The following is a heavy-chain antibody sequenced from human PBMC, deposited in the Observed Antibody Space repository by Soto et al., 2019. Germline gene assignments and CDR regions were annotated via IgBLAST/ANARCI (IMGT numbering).Heavy chain of an antibody. Sequence: GESLRIWCNGSGYSFIIYWIGLVRQMPGKGLEWMGIIYPGDSDTRYSPSFQGQVTISADKSISTAYLQWSSLKASDTAMYYCARLGGWGHCSNTRCYTFDYWGQGTPVTVS. J-gene: IGHJ4*02. CDR1: GYSFIIYW. V-gene: IGHV5-51*01. CDR3: ARLGGWGHCSNTRCYTFDY. CDR2: IYPGDSDT. D-gene: IGHD2-2*02.